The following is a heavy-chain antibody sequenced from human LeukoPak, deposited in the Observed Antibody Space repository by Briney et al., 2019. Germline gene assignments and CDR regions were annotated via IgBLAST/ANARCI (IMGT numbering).Heavy chain of an antibody. Sequence: GRSLRLSCAASGFTFSNYGMHWVRQAPGKGLEWVAVISYDGSNKYYVDSMKGRFTISRDNSKNTLYLQMNSLRAEDTAVYHCAREIAVAGQGSWFDPWGQGTLVTASS. V-gene: IGHV3-30*03. CDR1: GFTFSNYG. CDR3: AREIAVAGQGSWFDP. J-gene: IGHJ5*02. D-gene: IGHD6-13*01. CDR2: ISYDGSNK.